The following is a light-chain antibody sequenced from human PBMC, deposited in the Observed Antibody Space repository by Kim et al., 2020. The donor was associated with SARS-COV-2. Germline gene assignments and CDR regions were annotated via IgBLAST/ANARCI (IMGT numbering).Light chain of an antibody. J-gene: IGKJ4*01. V-gene: IGKV3-15*01. CDR2: GAS. CDR1: QTVGTK. CDR3: QQYYNWPLT. Sequence: EIVMTQSPATLSVSPGERATLSCRASQTVGTKLAWYQQKPGQAPRLLIYGASTRATGIPGRFSGSGSGTEFTLTISSLQSEDFAVHYCQQYYNWPLTFGGGTKVEIK.